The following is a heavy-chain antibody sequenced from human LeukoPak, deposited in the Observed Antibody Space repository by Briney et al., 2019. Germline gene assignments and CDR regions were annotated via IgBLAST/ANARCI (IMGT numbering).Heavy chain of an antibody. CDR3: ARAGGHYYGSGETKNYYYYYMDV. J-gene: IGHJ6*03. CDR1: GFTFSSYE. V-gene: IGHV3-48*03. Sequence: TGGSLRLSCAASGFTFSSYEMNWVRQAPGKGLEWVSYISSSGSTIYYADSVKGRFTISRDNAKNSLYLQMNSLRAEDTAVYYCARAGGHYYGSGETKNYYYYYMDVWGKGTTVTISS. D-gene: IGHD3-10*01. CDR2: ISSSGSTI.